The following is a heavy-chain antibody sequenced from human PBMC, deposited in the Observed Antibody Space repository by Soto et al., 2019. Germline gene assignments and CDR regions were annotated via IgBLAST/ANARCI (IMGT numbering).Heavy chain of an antibody. Sequence: VPLVETGGGLIQPGGSLRLSCAASGFTFSSNHMNWVRQAPGKGLEWVSVIYSGGVTYYADSVKGRSTISRDNSKNTLYFQMNSVRAEDTAVYYCARGAGSGYFDYWGQGTLVTVSS. J-gene: IGHJ4*02. CDR2: IYSGGVT. V-gene: IGHV3-53*02. D-gene: IGHD6-19*01. CDR3: ARGAGSGYFDY. CDR1: GFTFSSNH.